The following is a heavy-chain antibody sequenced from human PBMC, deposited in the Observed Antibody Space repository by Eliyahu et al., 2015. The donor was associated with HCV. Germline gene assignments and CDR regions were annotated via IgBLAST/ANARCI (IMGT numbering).Heavy chain of an antibody. V-gene: IGHV4-34*01. CDR1: GGPFSGFY. J-gene: IGHJ4*02. CDR2: IDPGGST. Sequence: QVHLHQLGAGLLKPPETLSLSCVVDGGPFSGFYWSWIRQSPGKGLEWIGEIDPGGSTNYNPSLQSRVIMSVDTSKNLFSLKMTSVTAADTALYYCASGGIDYFDFWGQGALVTVSS. CDR3: ASGGIDYFDF. D-gene: IGHD1-14*01.